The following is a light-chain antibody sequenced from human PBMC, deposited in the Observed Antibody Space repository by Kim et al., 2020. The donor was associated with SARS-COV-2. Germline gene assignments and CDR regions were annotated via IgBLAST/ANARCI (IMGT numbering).Light chain of an antibody. CDR2: GAS. CDR1: QSVSSSY. Sequence: PGERAPLSCRASQSVSSSYLARYHQKPGQAPRLLIYGASSRATGIPDRFSGSGSGTDFTLTISRLEPEDFAVYYCQQYDRTPTWTFGQGTKVDIK. CDR3: QQYDRTPTWT. V-gene: IGKV3-20*01. J-gene: IGKJ1*01.